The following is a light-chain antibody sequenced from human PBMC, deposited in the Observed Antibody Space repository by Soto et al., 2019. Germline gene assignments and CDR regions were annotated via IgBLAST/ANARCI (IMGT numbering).Light chain of an antibody. V-gene: IGKV3-11*01. J-gene: IGKJ4*02. Sequence: EIVLTQSPATLSLSPGERATLSCRASQSVSSYLAWYQQKPGQAPRLLIYDASNRATGIPARFSGSGSGTDFTLTISSLEPEDLAVYYCQHRSNWPGFGGGTKVEIK. CDR2: DAS. CDR1: QSVSSY. CDR3: QHRSNWPG.